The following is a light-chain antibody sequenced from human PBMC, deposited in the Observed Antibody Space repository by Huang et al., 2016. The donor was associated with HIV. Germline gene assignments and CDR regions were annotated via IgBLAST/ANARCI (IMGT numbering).Light chain of an antibody. V-gene: IGKV4-1*01. CDR2: GAS. CDR1: QSVLYSSNNKNY. Sequence: DIVMTQSPDSLAVSLGERATINCKSSQSVLYSSNNKNYLAWYQQKPGQPPKLLIYGASTRDSGVPDRFSGGGSGTDFTLTISSLQAEDVAVYYCQQYYSTPPVTFGPGTKVDIK. CDR3: QQYYSTPPVT. J-gene: IGKJ3*01.